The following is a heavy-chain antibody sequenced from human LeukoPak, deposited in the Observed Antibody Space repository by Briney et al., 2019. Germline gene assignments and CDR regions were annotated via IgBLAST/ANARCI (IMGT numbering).Heavy chain of an antibody. V-gene: IGHV3-23*01. CDR3: AKRSPYDDYASAYSDY. D-gene: IGHD4-17*01. CDR1: GFTFDDYG. CDR2: ISGSGGST. J-gene: IGHJ4*02. Sequence: PGGSLRLSCAASGFTFDDYGMSWVRQAPGKGLEWVSAISGSGGSTYYADSVKGRFTISRDNSKNTLYLQMNSLRAEDTAVYYCAKRSPYDDYASAYSDYWGQGTLVTVSS.